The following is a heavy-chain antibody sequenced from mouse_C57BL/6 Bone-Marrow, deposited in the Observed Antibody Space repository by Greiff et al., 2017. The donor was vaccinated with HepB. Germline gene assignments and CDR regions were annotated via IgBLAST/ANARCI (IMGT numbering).Heavy chain of an antibody. CDR2: IDPENGDT. CDR1: GFNIKDDY. D-gene: IGHD2-3*01. J-gene: IGHJ4*01. Sequence: EVQLQESGAELVRPGASVKLSCTASGFNIKDDYMHWVKQRPEQGLEWIGWIDPENGDTEYASKFQGKATITADTSSNTAYLQLSSLTSEDTAVYYCTPDGYYRGPLYAMDYWGQGTSVTVSS. CDR3: TPDGYYRGPLYAMDY. V-gene: IGHV14-4*01.